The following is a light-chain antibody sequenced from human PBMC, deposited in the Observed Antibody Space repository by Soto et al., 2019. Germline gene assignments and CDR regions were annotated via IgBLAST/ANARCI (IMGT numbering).Light chain of an antibody. Sequence: QSALTQPPSASGSPGQSVTISCAGTSSDVGGYIYVSWYQQYPGKVPKLMIYEVSERPSGVPDRFSGSNSGNSAFLTASGLRAEDAADYYCLSYADTAYVFGTGTKLTVL. CDR1: SSDVGGYIY. J-gene: IGLJ1*01. CDR2: EVS. CDR3: LSYADTAYV. V-gene: IGLV2-8*01.